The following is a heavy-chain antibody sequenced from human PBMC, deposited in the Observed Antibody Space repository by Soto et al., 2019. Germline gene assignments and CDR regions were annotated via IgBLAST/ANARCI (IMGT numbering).Heavy chain of an antibody. CDR2: IYYSGST. CDR3: ARSEGRSFLFDY. Sequence: QSQTLSLTCTVSGGSISSSSYYWGWIRQPPGKGLEWIGSIYYSGSTYYNPSLKSRVTISVDTSKNQFSLKLSSVTAADTAVYYCARSEGRSFLFDYWGQGTLVTVSS. J-gene: IGHJ4*02. V-gene: IGHV4-39*01. CDR1: GGSISSSSYY.